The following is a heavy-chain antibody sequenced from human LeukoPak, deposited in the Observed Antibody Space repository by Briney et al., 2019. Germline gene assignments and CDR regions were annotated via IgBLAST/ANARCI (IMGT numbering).Heavy chain of an antibody. D-gene: IGHD1-1*01. CDR1: GFTLSYYW. Sequence: GGSLRLSCAASGFTLSYYWMNWVRQAPGKGLEWVSYISNSARTIFYADSVKGRFTISRDNAKKSLYLQMNSLRVEDTAVYYCARVYPTGYFYYMDVWGIGATVTVS. J-gene: IGHJ6*03. CDR3: ARVYPTGYFYYMDV. V-gene: IGHV3-48*04. CDR2: ISNSARTI.